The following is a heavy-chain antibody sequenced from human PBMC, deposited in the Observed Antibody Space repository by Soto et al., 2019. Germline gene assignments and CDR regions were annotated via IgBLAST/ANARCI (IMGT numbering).Heavy chain of an antibody. CDR1: GGSVNNANYF. V-gene: IGHV4-31*03. CDR3: ARDADYGGSRGGMDV. Sequence: QVRLAESGPGLVKPSETLALICSVSGGSVNNANYFWNWIRHHPENGLEWIGYIYYSGSTRYNPSFKTRATLSIETTNDQFSLRLNSVTVADTAGYFCARDADYGGSRGGMDVWGRGTTVTVSS. J-gene: IGHJ6*02. D-gene: IGHD4-17*01. CDR2: IYYSGST.